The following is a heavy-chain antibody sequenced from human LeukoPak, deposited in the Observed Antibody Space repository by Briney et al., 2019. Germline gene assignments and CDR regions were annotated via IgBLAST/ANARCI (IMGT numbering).Heavy chain of an antibody. CDR3: ARDPYSGNYGAYYYYYMDV. D-gene: IGHD1-26*01. J-gene: IGHJ6*03. CDR1: GFTFSTYA. CDR2: ITSSSSYI. V-gene: IGHV3-21*06. Sequence: GGSLRLSCAASGFTFSTYAMTWVRQAPGKGLEWVSSITSSSSYIYYADSVKGRFTISRDNAKNSLYLQMDSLRVEDTAEYYCARDPYSGNYGAYYYYYMDVWGKGTTVTVSS.